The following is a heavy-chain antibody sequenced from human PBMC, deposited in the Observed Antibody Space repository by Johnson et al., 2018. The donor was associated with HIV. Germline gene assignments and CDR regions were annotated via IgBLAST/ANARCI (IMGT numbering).Heavy chain of an antibody. D-gene: IGHD3-3*01. CDR2: LSGSGGDT. V-gene: IGHV3-23*04. Sequence: VQLVESGGGVVQPGRSLRLSCAASGFTFSDYYMSWIRQAPGKGLEWVSALSGSGGDTYYADCVKGRFTISRDNSKNTLYLQLNSLRVEDTAVYYCTPDIGSGYLWGSYAFDIWGQGTMVTVSS. CDR3: TPDIGSGYLWGSYAFDI. J-gene: IGHJ3*02. CDR1: GFTFSDYY.